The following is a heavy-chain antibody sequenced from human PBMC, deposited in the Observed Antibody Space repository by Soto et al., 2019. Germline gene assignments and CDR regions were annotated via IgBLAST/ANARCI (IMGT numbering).Heavy chain of an antibody. J-gene: IGHJ4*02. CDR1: GGSISSYY. Sequence: SETLSLTCTVSGGSISSYYWSWIRQPPGKGLEWIGYIYYSGSTNYNPSLKSRVTISVDTSKNQFSLKLSSVTAADTAVYYCAANCLSVYYFDYWGQGTLVTVSS. CDR2: IYYSGST. D-gene: IGHD2-8*01. V-gene: IGHV4-59*01. CDR3: AANCLSVYYFDY.